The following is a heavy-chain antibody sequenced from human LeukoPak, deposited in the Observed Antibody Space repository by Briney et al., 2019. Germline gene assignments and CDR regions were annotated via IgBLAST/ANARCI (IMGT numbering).Heavy chain of an antibody. J-gene: IGHJ4*02. CDR2: IYYSGST. Sequence: SETLSLTCIVSGGSISNSYWSWIRQPPGKGLQWIGYIYYSGSTNYNPSLKSRVTITGDTSKNQFSLKLSPVTAADTAVYYCARTLYSRGFYTVDYWGQGTLVTVSS. CDR1: GGSISNSY. D-gene: IGHD3-3*01. CDR3: ARTLYSRGFYTVDY. V-gene: IGHV4-59*08.